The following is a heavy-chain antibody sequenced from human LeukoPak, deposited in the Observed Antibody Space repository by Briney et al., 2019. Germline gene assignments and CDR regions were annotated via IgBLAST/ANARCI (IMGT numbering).Heavy chain of an antibody. D-gene: IGHD3-22*01. CDR3: ARDWYDNSGFGYYYYMDV. Sequence: GASVKVSCKAFGYTFTKEAISWVRQAPGQGLEWMGWISGYNGNTNYEQKFQGRVTMTTDTSTSTAYMELRSLRPDDTAVYYCARDWYDNSGFGYYYYMDVWGKGTTVTVSS. V-gene: IGHV1-18*01. CDR1: GYTFTKEA. CDR2: ISGYNGNT. J-gene: IGHJ6*03.